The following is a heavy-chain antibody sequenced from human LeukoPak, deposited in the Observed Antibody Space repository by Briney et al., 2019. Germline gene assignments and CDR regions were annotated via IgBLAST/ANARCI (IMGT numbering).Heavy chain of an antibody. J-gene: IGHJ4*02. V-gene: IGHV3-7*04. CDR2: IKQDGSEK. CDR3: TRAHFMTLVTTSLALDY. D-gene: IGHD4-17*01. Sequence: GGSLRLSCAASGFTFSTYWMSWVRQAPGKGLEWLANIKQDGSEKYYVDSVKGRFTISRDNAKNSLYLQMNSLRVEDTAVYYCTRAHFMTLVTTSLALDYWGQGTLVTVSS. CDR1: GFTFSTYW.